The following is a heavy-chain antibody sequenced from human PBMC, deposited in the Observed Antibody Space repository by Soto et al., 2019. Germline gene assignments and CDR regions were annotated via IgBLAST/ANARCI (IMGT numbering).Heavy chain of an antibody. Sequence: GGSLRLSCAASGFSFNNYAMSWVRQAPGKGLDWVSGISGSGVTTYYADSVKGRFTVSGDNSKNTLYLQMNSLRVEDTAVYYCANTFSGSYRPDFWGQGTLVTVSS. V-gene: IGHV3-23*01. CDR3: ANTFSGSYRPDF. D-gene: IGHD3-10*01. CDR2: ISGSGVTT. J-gene: IGHJ4*02. CDR1: GFSFNNYA.